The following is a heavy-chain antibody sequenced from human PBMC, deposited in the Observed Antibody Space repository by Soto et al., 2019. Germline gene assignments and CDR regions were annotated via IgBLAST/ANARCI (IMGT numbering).Heavy chain of an antibody. CDR1: GFTFGDYA. V-gene: IGHV3-49*03. CDR3: TRDDCSGDCYTDY. D-gene: IGHD2-21*02. Sequence: GGSLRLSCTASGFTFGDYAMSWFRQAPGKGLEWVGFIRSKAYGGTTEYAASVKGRFTISRDDSKSIAYLQMNSLKTEDTAVYYCTRDDCSGDCYTDYWGQGTLVTVSS. CDR2: IRSKAYGGTT. J-gene: IGHJ4*02.